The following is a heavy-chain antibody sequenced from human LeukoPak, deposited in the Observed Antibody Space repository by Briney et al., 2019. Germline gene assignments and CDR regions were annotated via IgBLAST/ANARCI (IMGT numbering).Heavy chain of an antibody. Sequence: LAGGSLRLSYAASGFTVSSYGMSWVRQAPGRGLEWVPAMSGSGGSTYYADSVKGRFTISRDNSKNTLYLQMNSLRAEDTAVYYCVKSGGGWYSASEIWGEGTMVSVSS. CDR3: VKSGGGWYSASEI. CDR2: MSGSGGST. CDR1: GFTVSSYG. D-gene: IGHD6-19*01. V-gene: IGHV3-23*01. J-gene: IGHJ3*02.